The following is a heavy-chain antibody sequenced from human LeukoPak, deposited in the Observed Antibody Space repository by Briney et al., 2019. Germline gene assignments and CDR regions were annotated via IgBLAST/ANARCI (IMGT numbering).Heavy chain of an antibody. CDR2: INHSGGT. V-gene: IGHV4-34*01. J-gene: IGHJ4*02. D-gene: IGHD2-2*01. Sequence: SETLSLTCAVYGGSFSGYYWSWIRQPPGKGLEWIGEINHSGGTNYNPSLKSRVTISVDTSKNQFSLKLSSVTAADTAVYYCARGARRGIVVVPAATKYYFDYWGQGTLVTVSS. CDR3: ARGARRGIVVVPAATKYYFDY. CDR1: GGSFSGYY.